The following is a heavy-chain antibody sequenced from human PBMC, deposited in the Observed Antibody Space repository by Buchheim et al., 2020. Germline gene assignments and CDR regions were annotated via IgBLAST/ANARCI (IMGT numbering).Heavy chain of an antibody. CDR2: LTISGDFT. CDR3: AKEVRPNDF. CDR1: GFTFSSAA. Sequence: EVHLVQSGGGLVQPGGSLRLSCEASGFTFSSAAMTWVRQAPGQGLEWVSSLTISGDFTYYADSVRGRFSISRDNSKNTPYLQMNSLRAEDTAVYYCAKEVRPNDFWGQGTL. V-gene: IGHV3-23*04. J-gene: IGHJ4*02.